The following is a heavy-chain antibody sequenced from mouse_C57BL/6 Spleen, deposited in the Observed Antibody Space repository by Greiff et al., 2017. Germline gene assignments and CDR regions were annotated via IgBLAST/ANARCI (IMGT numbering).Heavy chain of an antibody. D-gene: IGHD4-1*01. CDR1: GFTFSDYG. CDR2: ISSGSSTI. J-gene: IGHJ4*01. CDR3: ARHWDGDAMDY. V-gene: IGHV5-17*01. Sequence: EVKLVESGGGLVKPGGSLKLSCAASGFTFSDYGMHWVRQAPEKGLEWVAYISSGSSTIYYADTVKGRFTISRDNAKNTLFLQMTSLRSEDTAMYYCARHWDGDAMDYWGQGTSVTVSS.